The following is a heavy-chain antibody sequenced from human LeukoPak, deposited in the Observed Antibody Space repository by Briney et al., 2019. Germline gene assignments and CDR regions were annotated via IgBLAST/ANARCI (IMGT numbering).Heavy chain of an antibody. J-gene: IGHJ4*02. D-gene: IGHD1-26*01. CDR1: GYTFTGYY. CDR3: ARDRQDQWERFDY. CDR2: INPNSGGT. V-gene: IGHV1-2*02. Sequence: GASVKVSCKASGYTFTGYYMHWVRQAPGQGLEWMGWINPNSGGTNYAQKFQGRVTMTRDTSISTAYMELSRLRSDDTAVYYCARDRQDQWERFDYWGQVTLVTVSS.